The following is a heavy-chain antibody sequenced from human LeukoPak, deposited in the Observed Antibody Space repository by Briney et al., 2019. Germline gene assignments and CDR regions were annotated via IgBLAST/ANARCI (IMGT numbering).Heavy chain of an antibody. CDR1: GFTFSSYG. V-gene: IGHV3-33*01. Sequence: GGSLRLSCAASGFTFSSYGMHWVRQAPGKGLEWVAVIWYDGTNKYYADSVKGRFTISRDNSKNTLYLQMNSPRAEETAMYYCARTASRGPQSAESFHHWGQGTLVTVSS. CDR3: ARTASRGPQSAESFHH. CDR2: IWYDGTNK. J-gene: IGHJ1*01.